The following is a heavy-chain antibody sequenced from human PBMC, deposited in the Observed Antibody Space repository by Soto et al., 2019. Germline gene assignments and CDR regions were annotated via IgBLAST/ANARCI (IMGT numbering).Heavy chain of an antibody. V-gene: IGHV1-46*01. CDR1: GYTFTSYY. CDR2: INPSGGST. CDR3: ARDRRILLWFGELVENSAFDY. D-gene: IGHD3-10*01. J-gene: IGHJ4*02. Sequence: ASVKVSCKASGYTFTSYYMHWVRQAPGQGLEWMGIINPSGGSTSYAQKFQCRVTMTRDTSTSTVYMELSSLRSEDTAVYYCARDRRILLWFGELVENSAFDYWGQGTLVTVSS.